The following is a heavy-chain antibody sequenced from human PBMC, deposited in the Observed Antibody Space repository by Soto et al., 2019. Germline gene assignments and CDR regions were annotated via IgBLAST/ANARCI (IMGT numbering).Heavy chain of an antibody. J-gene: IGHJ6*02. CDR1: RFTFSSYW. V-gene: IGHV3-74*01. CDR2: INSDGSST. D-gene: IGHD1-26*01. Sequence: EERLVESGGGSVQPGGFLRLSCAASRFTFSSYWMYWVRQAPGKGLVWVSRINSDGSSTRYADSVKGRFSISRDNSKSTLYLQMNTLRAEDTAVYYCARRREGYYYGLDVWGQGTTVTVSS. CDR3: ARRREGYYYGLDV.